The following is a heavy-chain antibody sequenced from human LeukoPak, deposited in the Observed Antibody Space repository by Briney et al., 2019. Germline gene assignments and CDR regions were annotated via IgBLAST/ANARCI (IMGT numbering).Heavy chain of an antibody. D-gene: IGHD6-13*01. CDR2: ISAYNGNT. V-gene: IGHV1-18*01. J-gene: IGHJ4*02. CDR3: ARPRIAAAGVYFDY. CDR1: GYTFTGYG. Sequence: ASVKVSCKASGYTFTGYGISWVRQAPGQGLEWMGWISAYNGNTNYAQKLQGRVTMTTDTSTSTAYMELRSLRSDDTAVYYCARPRIAAAGVYFDYWGQGTLVTVSS.